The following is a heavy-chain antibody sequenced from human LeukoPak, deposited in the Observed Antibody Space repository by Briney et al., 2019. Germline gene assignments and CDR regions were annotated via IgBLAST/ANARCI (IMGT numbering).Heavy chain of an antibody. Sequence: GGSLRLSCAAAGFTFNHYGMHWVRQAPGKGLEWVANIKQDGSEKYYVDSVKSRFTISRDNAKNSLYLQMNSLRAEDTAVYYCARPPGYCSGGSCYSLRMYYYYYMDVWGKGTTVTVSS. V-gene: IGHV3-7*01. J-gene: IGHJ6*03. CDR2: IKQDGSEK. CDR3: ARPPGYCSGGSCYSLRMYYYYYMDV. CDR1: GFTFNHYG. D-gene: IGHD2-15*01.